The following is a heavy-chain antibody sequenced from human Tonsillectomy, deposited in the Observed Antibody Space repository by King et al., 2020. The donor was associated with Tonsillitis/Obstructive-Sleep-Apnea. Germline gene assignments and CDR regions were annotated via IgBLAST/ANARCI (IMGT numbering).Heavy chain of an antibody. CDR2: IWYDGRNK. V-gene: IGHV3-33*01. J-gene: IGHJ4*02. CDR3: ARVDTIFGVVILFDY. D-gene: IGHD3-3*01. Sequence: QLVQSGGGVVQPGRSLRLSCAASGFTFSSYGMHWGRQAPGKGLELVAVIWYDGRNKYYADSVKGRFTISRDNSKNTLYLQMNSLRAEDTAVYYCARVDTIFGVVILFDYWGQGTLVTVSS. CDR1: GFTFSSYG.